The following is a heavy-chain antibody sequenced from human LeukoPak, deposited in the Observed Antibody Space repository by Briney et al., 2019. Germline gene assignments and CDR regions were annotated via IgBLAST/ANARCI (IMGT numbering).Heavy chain of an antibody. CDR2: ISNNGGYT. Sequence: GGSLRLSCAASGFTFSSSAMSWARQAPGKGLEWVSTISNNGGYTYYADSVKGRFTISRDNSKNTLYLQMNSLRAEDTAVYYCARTDPTTVTFPYWGQGTLVTVSS. CDR3: ARTDPTTVTFPY. V-gene: IGHV3-23*01. J-gene: IGHJ4*02. D-gene: IGHD4-17*01. CDR1: GFTFSSSA.